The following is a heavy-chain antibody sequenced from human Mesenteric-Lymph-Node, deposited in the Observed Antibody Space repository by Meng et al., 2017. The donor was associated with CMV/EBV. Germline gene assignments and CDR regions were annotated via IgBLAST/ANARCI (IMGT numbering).Heavy chain of an antibody. Sequence: SVKVSCKASGGTFSSYAISWVRQAPGQGLEWMGGIIPIFGTANYAQKFQGRVTTTTDESTSTAYMELSSLRSEDTAVYYCARDLSYYYGMDVWGQGTTVTVSS. CDR3: ARDLSYYYGMDV. V-gene: IGHV1-69*05. CDR2: IIPIFGTA. J-gene: IGHJ6*02. CDR1: GGTFSSYA.